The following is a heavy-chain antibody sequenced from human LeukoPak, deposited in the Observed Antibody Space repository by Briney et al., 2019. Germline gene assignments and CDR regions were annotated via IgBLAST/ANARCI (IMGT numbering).Heavy chain of an antibody. CDR3: AKRGVVIRVILVGFHKEAYYFDS. Sequence: GGSLRLFCAVSGITLSNYGMSWVRQAPGKGLEWVAGISDSGGRTNYAESVKGRFTISRDNPKNTLYLQMNSLRAEDTAVYFCAKRGVVIRVILVGFHKEAYYFDSWGQGALVTVSS. CDR2: ISDSGGRT. CDR1: GITLSNYG. D-gene: IGHD3-22*01. V-gene: IGHV3-23*01. J-gene: IGHJ4*02.